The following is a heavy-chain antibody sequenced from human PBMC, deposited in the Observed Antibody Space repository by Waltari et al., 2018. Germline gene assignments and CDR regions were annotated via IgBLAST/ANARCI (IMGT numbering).Heavy chain of an antibody. V-gene: IGHV1-69*14. Sequence: QVQLVQSGAEVKKAGASVKVSCKASGGTFSSYAISWVRQAPGQGLEWMGGIISIFGTANYAQKFQGRVTITADKSTSTAYMGLSSLISEDTAVYYCARGKSTQGDYYYMDVWGKGTTVTVSS. CDR2: IISIFGTA. CDR1: GGTFSSYA. J-gene: IGHJ6*03. CDR3: ARGKSTQGDYYYMDV.